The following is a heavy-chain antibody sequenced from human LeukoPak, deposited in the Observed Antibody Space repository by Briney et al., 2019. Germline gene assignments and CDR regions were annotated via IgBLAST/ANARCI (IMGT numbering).Heavy chain of an antibody. V-gene: IGHV1-69*04. J-gene: IGHJ3*02. CDR1: GGTFSSYA. D-gene: IGHD3-16*01. CDR2: IIPLLGIT. CDR3: ARARTMITFGGVRHAFDI. Sequence: SVKVSCKASGGTFSSYAFNWVRQAPGQGLEWVGRIIPLLGITNHAQKLQGRVTVTANTATNTAYMELSSLIPDDTAVYYCARARTMITFGGVRHAFDIWGQGTLVTVSS.